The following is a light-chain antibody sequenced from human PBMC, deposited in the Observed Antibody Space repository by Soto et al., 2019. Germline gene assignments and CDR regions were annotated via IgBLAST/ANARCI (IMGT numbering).Light chain of an antibody. CDR2: AAS. V-gene: IGKV1-39*01. J-gene: IGKJ5*01. CDR3: QQTYTTLSIT. CDR1: ENISRH. Sequence: DIQMTQSPSSLSGSVGDRVTITCRASENISRHLNWYQQKPGKAPKLLIYAASSLQNGVPSRFRGGGSGTDFTLTISNLQLEDFATYYCQQTYTTLSITFGQGTRLESK.